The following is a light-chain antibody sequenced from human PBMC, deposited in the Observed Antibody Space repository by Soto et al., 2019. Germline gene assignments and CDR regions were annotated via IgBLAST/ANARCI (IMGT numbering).Light chain of an antibody. J-gene: IGKJ1*01. Sequence: DIVLTQSPATLSLSPGERATLSCRASQSVSSSHLAWYQQKPGQGPRLLIYGASSRATGTPDRLSGSGSGTDFTLTISSLQPEDFATYYCQQNYNSPRTFSQGTKVDI. CDR2: GAS. V-gene: IGKV3-20*01. CDR1: QSVSSSH. CDR3: QQNYNSPRT.